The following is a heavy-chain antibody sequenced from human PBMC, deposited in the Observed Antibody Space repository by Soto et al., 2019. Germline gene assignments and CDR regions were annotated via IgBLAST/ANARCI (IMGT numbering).Heavy chain of an antibody. CDR1: GFTFSSYG. Sequence: PGGSLRLSCAASGFTFSSYGMHWVRQAPGKGLEWVAVIWYDGSNKYYADSVKGRFTISRDNSKNTLYLQMNSLRAEDTAVYYCARAQSMSSSSRWFDPWGQGTLVTVSS. J-gene: IGHJ5*02. CDR3: ARAQSMSSSSRWFDP. CDR2: IWYDGSNK. D-gene: IGHD6-6*01. V-gene: IGHV3-33*01.